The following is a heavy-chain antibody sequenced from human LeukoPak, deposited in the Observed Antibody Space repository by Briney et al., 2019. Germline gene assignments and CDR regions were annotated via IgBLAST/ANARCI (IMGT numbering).Heavy chain of an antibody. CDR2: IYSGGST. Sequence: PGGSLRLSCAASGFTVSSSYMSWVRQAPGRRLEWVSLIYSGGSTHYADSVKGRFTISRDISKNTLYLQMNSLRAEDTAVYYCARSAGIAATIVLGYWGQGTLVTVSS. J-gene: IGHJ4*02. D-gene: IGHD5-12*01. CDR1: GFTVSSSY. V-gene: IGHV3-66*01. CDR3: ARSAGIAATIVLGY.